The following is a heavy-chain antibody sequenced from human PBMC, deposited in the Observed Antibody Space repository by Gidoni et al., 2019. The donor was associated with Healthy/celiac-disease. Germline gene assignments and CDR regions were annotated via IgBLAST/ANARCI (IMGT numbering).Heavy chain of an antibody. Sequence: EVQLLESGGGLVQPGGSLRLSCAASGFTFSSYAMSWVRQAPGKGLGWVSAISCSGGSTYYADSVKGRFTISRDNSKNTLYLQMNSLRAEDTAVYYCAKAGDYDSSGYYLAAIFDYWGQGTLVTVSS. CDR2: ISCSGGST. CDR1: GFTFSSYA. J-gene: IGHJ4*02. D-gene: IGHD3-22*01. V-gene: IGHV3-23*01. CDR3: AKAGDYDSSGYYLAAIFDY.